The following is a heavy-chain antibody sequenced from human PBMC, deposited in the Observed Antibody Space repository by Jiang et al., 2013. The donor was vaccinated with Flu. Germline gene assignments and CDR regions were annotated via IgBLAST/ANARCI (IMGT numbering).Heavy chain of an antibody. V-gene: IGHV4-34*01. J-gene: IGHJ4*02. CDR3: ARADMVRGVHDY. CDR1: GGSFSGYY. CDR2: INHSGST. D-gene: IGHD3-10*01. Sequence: SLTCAVYGGSFSGYYWSWIRQPPGKGLEWIGEINHSGSTNYNPSLKSRVTISVDTSKNQFSLKLSSVTAADTAVYYCARADMVRGVHDYWGQGTLVTVSS.